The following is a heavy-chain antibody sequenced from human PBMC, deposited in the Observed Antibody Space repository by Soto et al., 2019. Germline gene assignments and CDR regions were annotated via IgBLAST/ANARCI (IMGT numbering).Heavy chain of an antibody. CDR2: INHSGST. D-gene: IGHD6-13*01. CDR1: GGSFSGYY. V-gene: IGHV4-34*01. CDR3: ARVIAAAGTRYYYYGMDV. J-gene: IGHJ6*02. Sequence: SETLSLTCAVYGGSFSGYYWSWIRQPPGKGLEWIGEINHSGSTNYNPSLKSRVTISVDTSKNQFSLKLSSVTAADTAVYYCARVIAAAGTRYYYYGMDVWGQGTTVTVSS.